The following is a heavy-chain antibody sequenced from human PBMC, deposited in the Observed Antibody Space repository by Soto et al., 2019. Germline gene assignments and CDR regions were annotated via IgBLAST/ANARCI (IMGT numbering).Heavy chain of an antibody. CDR3: ARATSGYSGYGAPFDP. Sequence: GASVKVSCKGSNYIFTSYGMSWVRQAPGQGLERMGWISAHNGNTNYAQKIQGRVTMTTDTSTSTAYMELRSLRSDDTALYYCARATSGYSGYGAPFDPWGQGTLVTVSS. CDR1: NYIFTSYG. J-gene: IGHJ5*02. V-gene: IGHV1-18*01. D-gene: IGHD5-12*01. CDR2: ISAHNGNT.